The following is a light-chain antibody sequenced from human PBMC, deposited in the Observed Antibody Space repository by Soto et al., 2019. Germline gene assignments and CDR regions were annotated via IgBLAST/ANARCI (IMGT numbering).Light chain of an antibody. V-gene: IGKV3-15*01. Sequence: EIVMTQSPATLSXXXXXXXTLSCRASQSVSTYLAWYQQKPGQAPRLLIHGASTRAAGIPARFSGSGSGTEFTLTISSLQSEDFAVYYCQQYNDWPPWLTFGGGTKVEIK. J-gene: IGKJ4*01. CDR1: QSVSTY. CDR3: QQYNDWPPWLT. CDR2: GAS.